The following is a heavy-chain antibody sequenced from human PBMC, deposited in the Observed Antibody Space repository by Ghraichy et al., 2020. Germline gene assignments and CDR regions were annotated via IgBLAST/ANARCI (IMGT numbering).Heavy chain of an antibody. D-gene: IGHD2-15*01. CDR3: AREYCSGGRCFFGTGGSHLDY. CDR1: GFTLSNYW. CDR2: INSYGSST. Sequence: LSLTCAASGFTLSNYWMHWVRQAPGKGLVWVSRINSYGSSTLYADSVKGRFTISRDNAKSTLYLQMNSLRAEDTAVYYCAREYCSGGRCFFGTGGSHLDYWGQGTQVTVSA. V-gene: IGHV3-74*01. J-gene: IGHJ4*02.